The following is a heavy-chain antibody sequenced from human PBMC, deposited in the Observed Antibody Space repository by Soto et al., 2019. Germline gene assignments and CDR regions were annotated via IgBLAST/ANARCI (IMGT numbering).Heavy chain of an antibody. J-gene: IGHJ5*02. Sequence: EVQVVESGGGLIQPGGSLRLSCAASGFNVGTNYMTWVRQAPGKGLEWVSVFESGGDTSYADSVKCRFTISRANCKNSVFLQMNSLRYEETATDYCVRGQTSRPNSFGPWCQGTLVTVSS. V-gene: IGHV3-66*01. D-gene: IGHD3-10*01. CDR1: GFNVGTNY. CDR2: FESGGDT. CDR3: VRGQTSRPNSFGP.